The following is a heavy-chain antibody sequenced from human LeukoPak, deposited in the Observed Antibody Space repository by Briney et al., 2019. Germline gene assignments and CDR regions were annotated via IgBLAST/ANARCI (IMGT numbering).Heavy chain of an antibody. CDR1: GFSFSSYW. J-gene: IGHJ6*04. V-gene: IGHV3-21*01. CDR2: ISSSSSYI. D-gene: IGHD3-10*02. CDR3: AELGITMIGGV. Sequence: PGGSLRLSCAPSGFSFSSYWMAWVRQAPGKGLEWVSSISSSSSYIYYADSVKGRFTISRDNAKNSLYLQMNSLRAEDTAVYYCAELGITMIGGVWGKGTTVTISS.